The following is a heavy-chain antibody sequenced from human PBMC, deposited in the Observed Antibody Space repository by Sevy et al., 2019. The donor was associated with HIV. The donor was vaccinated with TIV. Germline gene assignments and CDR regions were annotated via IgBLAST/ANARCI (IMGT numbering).Heavy chain of an antibody. Sequence: SETLSLTCTVSGGSISSSSYYWGWIRQPPGKGLEWIGSIYYSGSTYYNPSLKSRVTISVDTSKNQFSLKLSSVTAADTAVYYCAREWYSSSWYDYYYGMDVWGQGTTVTVSS. V-gene: IGHV4-39*02. CDR3: AREWYSSSWYDYYYGMDV. D-gene: IGHD6-13*01. CDR1: GGSISSSSYY. CDR2: IYYSGST. J-gene: IGHJ6*02.